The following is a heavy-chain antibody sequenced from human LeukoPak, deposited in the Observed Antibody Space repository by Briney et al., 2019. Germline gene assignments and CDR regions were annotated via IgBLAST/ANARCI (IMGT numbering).Heavy chain of an antibody. CDR1: GFTFSSYA. CDR3: AREGRSSGSKEVWFDP. V-gene: IGHV4-34*01. J-gene: IGHJ5*02. D-gene: IGHD6-19*01. CDR2: INHSGRT. Sequence: SGGSLRLSCAASGFTFSSYAMSWVRQPPGEGLEWIGEINHSGRTNYNPALKSRVTISVDTSKNQFSLKLISVTAADTAVYYCAREGRSSGSKEVWFDPWGQGTLVTVSS.